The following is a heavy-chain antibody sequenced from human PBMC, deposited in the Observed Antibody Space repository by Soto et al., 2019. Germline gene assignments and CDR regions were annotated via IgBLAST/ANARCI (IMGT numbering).Heavy chain of an antibody. Sequence: GSLRLSCAASGFTFSSYAMSWVRQAPGKGLEWVSALSGSGGSTYYADSVKGRFTISRDNSKNTLYLQMNSLRAEDTAVYYCAKLSGSGYPRRYFDYWGQGTLVTVSS. D-gene: IGHD3-22*01. CDR1: GFTFSSYA. J-gene: IGHJ4*02. V-gene: IGHV3-23*01. CDR3: AKLSGSGYPRRYFDY. CDR2: LSGSGGST.